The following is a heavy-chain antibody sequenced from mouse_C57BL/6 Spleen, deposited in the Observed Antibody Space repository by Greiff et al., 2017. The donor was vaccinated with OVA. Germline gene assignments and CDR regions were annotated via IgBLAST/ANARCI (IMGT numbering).Heavy chain of an antibody. V-gene: IGHV3-6*01. D-gene: IGHD1-1*01. CDR1: GYSITSGYY. CDR3: AREGYYYGSSYNY. Sequence: EVQLQESGPGLVKPSQSLSLTCSVTGYSITSGYYWNWIRQFPGNKLEWMGYISYDGSNNYNPSLKNRISITRDTSKNQFFLKLNSVTTEDTATYDCAREGYYYGSSYNYWGQGTTLTVSS. J-gene: IGHJ2*01. CDR2: ISYDGSN.